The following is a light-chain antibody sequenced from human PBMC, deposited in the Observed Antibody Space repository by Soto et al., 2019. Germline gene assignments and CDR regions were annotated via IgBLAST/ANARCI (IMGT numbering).Light chain of an antibody. V-gene: IGKV1-5*03. J-gene: IGKJ1*01. Sequence: DIQMTQSPSTLSASVGDRVTITCRASQSISSGLAWYQQKPGKAPKLLIYKASSLESGVPSRFSGSGSGTEFTLTISSLQPDDFATYYCQQYNDYPWTCGQGTKVEIK. CDR3: QQYNDYPWT. CDR1: QSISSG. CDR2: KAS.